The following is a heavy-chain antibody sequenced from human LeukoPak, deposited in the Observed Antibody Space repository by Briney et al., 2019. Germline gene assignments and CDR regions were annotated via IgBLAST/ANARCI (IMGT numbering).Heavy chain of an antibody. D-gene: IGHD5/OR15-5a*01. V-gene: IGHV3-7*01. Sequence: GGSLRLSCVPSRFTFSSSWMNWVRQAPGKGLEWVANIKYDGSEEYYVDSVKGRFTISRDNAQDSLYLQMNNLRAEDTAVYYCARDVYRSFDYWGQGTLVTVSS. CDR2: IKYDGSEE. CDR3: ARDVYRSFDY. J-gene: IGHJ4*02. CDR1: RFTFSSSW.